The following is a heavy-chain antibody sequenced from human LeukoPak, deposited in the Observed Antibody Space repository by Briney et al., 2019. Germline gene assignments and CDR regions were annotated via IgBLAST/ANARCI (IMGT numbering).Heavy chain of an antibody. V-gene: IGHV4-34*01. CDR1: VGFYSVYY. Sequence: SVTLSLIYAVYVGFYSVYYSSWIRQPPRKVLEWIGEINHSGTTNYNPSLKTRATISVDTPKNQLSLKLSSVAAAHTAVYYCARGHGRGYSYGYGGYFQHLVQGALVTVSS. CDR2: INHSGTT. CDR3: ARGHGRGYSYGYGGYFQH. J-gene: IGHJ1*01. D-gene: IGHD5-18*01.